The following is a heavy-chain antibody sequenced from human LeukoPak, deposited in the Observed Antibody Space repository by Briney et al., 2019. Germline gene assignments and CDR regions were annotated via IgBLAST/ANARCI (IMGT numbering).Heavy chain of an antibody. Sequence: GGSLRLSCAASGFTFSSYAMSWVRQAPGKGLEWVSAISGSGGSTYYADSVKGRFTISRDNSKNTPYLQMNSLRAEDTAVYYCAKQPSRPGYSSGWYYFDYWGQGTLVTVSS. CDR3: AKQPSRPGYSSGWYYFDY. J-gene: IGHJ4*02. V-gene: IGHV3-23*01. CDR1: GFTFSSYA. CDR2: ISGSGGST. D-gene: IGHD6-19*01.